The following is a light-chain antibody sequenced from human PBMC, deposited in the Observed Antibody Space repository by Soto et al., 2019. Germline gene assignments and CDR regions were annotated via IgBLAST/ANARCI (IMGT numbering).Light chain of an antibody. J-gene: IGLJ1*01. V-gene: IGLV2-8*01. CDR3: ASYAGGNQV. CDR1: SSDVGGYNY. CDR2: EVT. Sequence: QSAVTQPASVSGSPGQSITISCTGTSSDVGGYNYVSWYQHHPGKAPKLMIFEVTKRPPGVPDRFSGSKSGNTASLTVSGLLDEDEADYYCASYAGGNQVFGTGTKLTVL.